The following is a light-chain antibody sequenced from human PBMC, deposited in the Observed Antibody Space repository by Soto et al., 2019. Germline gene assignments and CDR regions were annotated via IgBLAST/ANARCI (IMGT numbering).Light chain of an antibody. CDR2: GAS. Sequence: EIVMTQSPATLSVSPGERATLSCRASQSVSSNLAWYQQKSGQAPRLLIYGASTRATGIPARFSGSGSGTEFTLTISSLQSEDFAVYYCQQYNNRPLFGQGTKLEIK. V-gene: IGKV3-15*01. CDR3: QQYNNRPL. CDR1: QSVSSN. J-gene: IGKJ2*01.